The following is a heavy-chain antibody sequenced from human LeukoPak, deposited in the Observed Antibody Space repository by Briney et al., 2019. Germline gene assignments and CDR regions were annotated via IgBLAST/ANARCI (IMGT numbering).Heavy chain of an antibody. D-gene: IGHD3-16*02. CDR1: GYTFTRYG. V-gene: IGHV1-18*01. CDR2: ISAYNGNT. J-gene: IGHJ4*02. CDR3: ARDYDYVWGSYRHTPDY. Sequence: ASVKVSCKASGYTFTRYGITWVRQAPGQGLEWMGWISAYNGNTDYAQKLQGRVTMTTDTSTSTVYMELRSLRSDDTAVYYCARDYDYVWGSYRHTPDYWGQGTLVTVSS.